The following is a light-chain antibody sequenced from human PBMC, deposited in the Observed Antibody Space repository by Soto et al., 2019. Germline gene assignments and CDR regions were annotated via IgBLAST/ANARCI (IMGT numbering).Light chain of an antibody. CDR1: QILSTH. Sequence: DIQMTQSPSSLSASVGDRVTITCRASQILSTHLNWYQQKPGKAPELLIYAASSLQTGVPSRFSGSGSGTDFPLTISNLQPKDLETYQCKQSNSTPTTSGRGPKL. V-gene: IGKV1-39*01. CDR3: KQSNSTPTT. CDR2: AAS. J-gene: IGKJ2*01.